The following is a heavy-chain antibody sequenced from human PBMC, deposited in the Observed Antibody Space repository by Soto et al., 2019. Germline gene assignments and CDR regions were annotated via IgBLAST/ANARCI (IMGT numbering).Heavy chain of an antibody. CDR3: AKAFDSDETSHGPNDY. V-gene: IGHV3-23*01. D-gene: IGHD3-22*01. CDR2: ISGSGDAK. J-gene: IGHJ4*02. Sequence: EVHLLESGGGLVQPGESLRLSCVASGFSFSSYGMSWVRQAPGKGLEWASIISGSGDAKYYADSVKGRFTISRDNSKNTMYLQMDSLRAEDTAVYYCAKAFDSDETSHGPNDYWCQGTLVTVSS. CDR1: GFSFSSYG.